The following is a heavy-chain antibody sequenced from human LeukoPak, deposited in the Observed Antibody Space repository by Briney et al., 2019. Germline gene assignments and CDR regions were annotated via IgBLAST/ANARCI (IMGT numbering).Heavy chain of an antibody. V-gene: IGHV3-33*01. CDR3: ARGPDYGSFDY. J-gene: IGHJ4*02. D-gene: IGHD3-3*01. CDR2: IWYDGSNK. CDR1: GFTFSSYG. Sequence: GGSLRLSCAASGFTFSSYGMHWVRQAPGKGLEWVAVIWYDGSNKYYADSVKGRFTISRDNSKNTLYLQMNSLRAEDTAVYYCARGPDYGSFDYWGQGTLVTVSS.